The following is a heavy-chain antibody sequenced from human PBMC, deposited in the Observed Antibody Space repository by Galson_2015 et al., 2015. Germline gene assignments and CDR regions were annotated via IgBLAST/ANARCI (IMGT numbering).Heavy chain of an antibody. CDR2: ISYDGSNK. Sequence: LRLSCAASGFTFSSYGMHWVRQAPGKGLEWVAVISYDGSNKYYADSVKGRFTITRDNSKNTLYLQMNSLRAEDTAVYYCARGRGYGSGTYYFDYWGQGTLVTVSS. D-gene: IGHD3-10*01. V-gene: IGHV3-30*03. CDR3: ARGRGYGSGTYYFDY. CDR1: GFTFSSYG. J-gene: IGHJ4*02.